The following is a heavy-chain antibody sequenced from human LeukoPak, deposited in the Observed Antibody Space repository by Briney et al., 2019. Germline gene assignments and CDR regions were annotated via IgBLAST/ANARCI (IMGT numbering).Heavy chain of an antibody. J-gene: IGHJ6*02. CDR3: ARDPARPGYGMDV. CDR2: IYYSGST. Sequence: SETLSLTCTVSGGSISSYYWSWIRQPPGKGLEWIGYIYYSGSTNYNPSLKSRVTISVDTSKNQFSLKLSSVTAADTAVYYCARDPARPGYGMDVWGQGTTVTVSS. CDR1: GGSISSYY. V-gene: IGHV4-59*01.